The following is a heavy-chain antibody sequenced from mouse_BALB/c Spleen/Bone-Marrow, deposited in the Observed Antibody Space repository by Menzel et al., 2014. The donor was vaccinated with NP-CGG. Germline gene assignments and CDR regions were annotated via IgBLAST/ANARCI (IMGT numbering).Heavy chain of an antibody. CDR1: GFNIKDTY. CDR2: IDPANGYS. Sequence: VQLKDSGAELVKPGASVKSSCTASGFNIKDTYMHWVKQRPEQGLEWIGRIDPANGYSIYDPKFQGKATITADTTSNTAHLQLSSLTSEDTAVYYCALITTATFSYWYFDVWGAGTTVTVSS. V-gene: IGHV14-3*02. J-gene: IGHJ1*01. CDR3: ALITTATFSYWYFDV. D-gene: IGHD1-2*01.